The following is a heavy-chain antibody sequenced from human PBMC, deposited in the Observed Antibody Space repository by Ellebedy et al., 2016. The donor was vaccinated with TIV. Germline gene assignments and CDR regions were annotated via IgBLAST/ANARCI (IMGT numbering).Heavy chain of an antibody. Sequence: ASVKVSCXASGGTFFSYSIAWVRQAPGQGLEWMGGIIPIYGTTNYAQKFRGRVTITADESTNAYMELSSLTSEDTAVYYCARLGGGGHNLGYYYRAPDVWGQGTTVIVSS. V-gene: IGHV1-69*13. CDR2: IIPIYGTT. D-gene: IGHD5-24*01. J-gene: IGHJ6*02. CDR3: ARLGGGGHNLGYYYRAPDV. CDR1: GGTFFSYS.